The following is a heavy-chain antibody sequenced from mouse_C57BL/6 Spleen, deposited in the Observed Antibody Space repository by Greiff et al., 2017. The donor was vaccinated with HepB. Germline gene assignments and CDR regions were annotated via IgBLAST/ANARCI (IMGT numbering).Heavy chain of an antibody. J-gene: IGHJ3*01. D-gene: IGHD2-2*01. Sequence: VQLQQSGGGLVKPGGSLKLSCAASGFTFSDYGMHWVRQAPEKGLEWVAYISSGSSTIYYADTVKGRFTISRDNAKNTLFLQMTSLRSEDTAMYYCAVYGYDEGFAYWGQGTLVTVSA. V-gene: IGHV5-17*01. CDR3: AVYGYDEGFAY. CDR2: ISSGSSTI. CDR1: GFTFSDYG.